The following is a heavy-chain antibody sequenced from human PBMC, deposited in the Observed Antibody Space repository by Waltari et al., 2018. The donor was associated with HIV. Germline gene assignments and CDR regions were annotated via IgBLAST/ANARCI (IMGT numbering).Heavy chain of an antibody. V-gene: IGHV4-39*01. CDR3: ARHARALGASNYYYYGLDV. D-gene: IGHD3-10*01. CDR1: GGSISSNNYI. J-gene: IGHJ6*02. Sequence: QLKLHESGPGLVKPSETLSLTCTVSGGSISSNNYIWGWIRQPPGRGLWWVARLYNRGGANSNASVRGRVPTSVDTTKNQFSLQRRVVTAADTAVYYCARHARALGASNYYYYGLDVWGQGTTVAVSS. CDR2: LYNRGGA.